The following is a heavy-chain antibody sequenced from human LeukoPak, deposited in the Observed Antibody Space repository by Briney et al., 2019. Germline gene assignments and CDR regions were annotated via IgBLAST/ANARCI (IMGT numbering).Heavy chain of an antibody. CDR3: ATDYYDSGSYYIRGFFDH. V-gene: IGHV3-30*03. Sequence: PGGSLRLSCTASGFTFSTYGIHWVRQAPGKGLEWVAVVSYDGSSKYYADSVKGRFTISRDNSKNTLYLQMNSLRAEDTAVYYCATDYYDSGSYYIRGFFDHWGQGTLVTVSS. CDR2: VSYDGSSK. CDR1: GFTFSTYG. D-gene: IGHD3-10*01. J-gene: IGHJ4*02.